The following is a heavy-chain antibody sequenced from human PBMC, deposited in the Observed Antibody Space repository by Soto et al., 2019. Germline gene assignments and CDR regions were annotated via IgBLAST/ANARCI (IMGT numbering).Heavy chain of an antibody. V-gene: IGHV4-59*01. J-gene: IGHJ4*02. CDR1: GGSISSYY. Sequence: SETLSLTGTVSGGSISSYYWSWIRQPPGKGLEWIGYIYYSGSTNYNPSLKSRVTISVDTSKNQFSPKLSSVTAADTAVYYCARVTVATISFDYWGQGTLVTVSS. CDR3: ARVTVATISFDY. D-gene: IGHD5-12*01. CDR2: IYYSGST.